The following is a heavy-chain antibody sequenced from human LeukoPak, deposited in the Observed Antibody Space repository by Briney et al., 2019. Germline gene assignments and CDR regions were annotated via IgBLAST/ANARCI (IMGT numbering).Heavy chain of an antibody. J-gene: IGHJ5*02. CDR2: IYYSGST. CDR1: GGSISSYY. V-gene: IGHV4-59*08. CDR3: ARRRGIAAAGGDWFDP. D-gene: IGHD6-13*01. Sequence: SETLSLTCTVSGGSISSYYWSWIRQPPGKGLAWIGYIYYSGSTNYNPSLKSRVTISVDTSKNQFSLKLSSVTAADTAVYYCARRRGIAAAGGDWFDPWGQGTLVTVSS.